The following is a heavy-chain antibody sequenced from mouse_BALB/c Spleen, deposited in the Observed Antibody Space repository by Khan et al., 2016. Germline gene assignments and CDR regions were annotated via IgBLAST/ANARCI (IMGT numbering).Heavy chain of an antibody. J-gene: IGHJ3*01. V-gene: IGHV3-8*02. CDR2: IRYSGST. CDR1: GDSITSGY. CDR3: AREGGTGTLAY. D-gene: IGHD4-1*01. Sequence: EVQLQESGPSLVKPSQTLSLTCSVTGDSITSGYWNWIRKFPGNKLEYMGYIRYSGSTYYNPSLKSRFSITRDTSKNQNYLQLNSVTTEDTATYYCAREGGTGTLAYWGQGTLVTVSA.